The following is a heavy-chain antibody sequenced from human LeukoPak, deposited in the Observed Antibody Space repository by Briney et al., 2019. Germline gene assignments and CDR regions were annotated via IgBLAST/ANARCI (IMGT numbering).Heavy chain of an antibody. CDR1: GGAIASGGYS. D-gene: IGHD3-10*01. CDR3: ARGNPYGSGSYLLDY. CDR2: IYDRGPA. J-gene: IGHJ4*02. Sequence: PSQTLSLTCTVSGGAIASGGYSWNWIRQSPGKGLEWIGCIYDRGPAYYNPSLKSRFTISVDRPKNQFFLNVTSLTAADTAVYYCARGNPYGSGSYLLDYWGQGTLVHVSS. V-gene: IGHV4-30-2*06.